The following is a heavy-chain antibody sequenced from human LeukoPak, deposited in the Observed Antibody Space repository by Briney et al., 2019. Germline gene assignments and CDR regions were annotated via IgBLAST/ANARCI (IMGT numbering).Heavy chain of an antibody. CDR1: GGSISSSSYY. V-gene: IGHV4-39*07. D-gene: IGHD3-22*01. Sequence: SETLSLTCTVSGGSISSSSYYWGWIRQPPGKGLEWIGSMYYSGSTYYNPSLKSRVIISVDTSKTQFSLKLSSVTAADTAVYYCARATYDSSGYQGYYFHYWGQGTLVTVSS. J-gene: IGHJ4*02. CDR3: ARATYDSSGYQGYYFHY. CDR2: MYYSGST.